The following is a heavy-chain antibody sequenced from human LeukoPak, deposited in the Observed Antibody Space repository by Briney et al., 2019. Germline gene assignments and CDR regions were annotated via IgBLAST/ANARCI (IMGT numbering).Heavy chain of an antibody. J-gene: IGHJ4*02. D-gene: IGHD2-21*01. Sequence: GGSLRLSCAASGFTFSSYAMSWVRQAPGKGLEWVSASGIASNTYYADSVKGRFTISRDNSKNTLYLQMNSLRAEDTAIYYCAKDDILGGDRPLFFDHWGQGTLVTVSS. CDR2: SGIASNT. CDR1: GFTFSSYA. V-gene: IGHV3-23*01. CDR3: AKDDILGGDRPLFFDH.